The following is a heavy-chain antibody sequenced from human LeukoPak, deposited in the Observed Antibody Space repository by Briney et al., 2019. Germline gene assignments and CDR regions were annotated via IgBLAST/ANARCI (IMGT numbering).Heavy chain of an antibody. V-gene: IGHV4-59*08. D-gene: IGHD3-22*01. J-gene: IGHJ4*02. CDR1: GGSISTYY. CDR3: ARLSGRYYYDNSGYYGD. Sequence: SETLSLTCTVSGGSISTYYWSWIRQPPGKGLEWIGYIYYSGSTNYNPPLKSRVTMSVDTSKNQFSLKLSSVTAADTAVYYCARLSGRYYYDNSGYYGDWGQGTLVTVSS. CDR2: IYYSGST.